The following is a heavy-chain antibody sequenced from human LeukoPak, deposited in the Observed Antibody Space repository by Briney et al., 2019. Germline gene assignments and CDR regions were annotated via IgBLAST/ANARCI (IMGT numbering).Heavy chain of an antibody. Sequence: SETLSLTCNVSSDSFSLYYWSWIRQPAGRGLEWIGRLHPNGGVNYNPSLRSRVTLSGDTSKKQVFLRLTAVTAADTAVYYCARVIGVNDKYFDPWGQGIPVTVTS. J-gene: IGHJ5*02. CDR2: LHPNGGV. CDR1: SDSFSLYY. CDR3: ARVIGVNDKYFDP. D-gene: IGHD3-22*01. V-gene: IGHV4-4*07.